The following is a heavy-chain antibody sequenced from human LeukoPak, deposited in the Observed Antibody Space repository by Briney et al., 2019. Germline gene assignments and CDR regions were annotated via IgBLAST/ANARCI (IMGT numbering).Heavy chain of an antibody. CDR1: GFTFSSYA. V-gene: IGHV3-23*01. CDR3: AKGYCSDTNCQTRLGLDY. D-gene: IGHD2-15*01. CDR2: ISVSVTYT. Sequence: QPGGSLRLSCAASGFTFSSYAMSWVRQAPGKGLEWVSSISVSVTYTYYADSVKGRFTIPRDNPKNTLYLQMNSLRAEDTAVYYCAKGYCSDTNCQTRLGLDYWGQGTLVTVSS. J-gene: IGHJ4*02.